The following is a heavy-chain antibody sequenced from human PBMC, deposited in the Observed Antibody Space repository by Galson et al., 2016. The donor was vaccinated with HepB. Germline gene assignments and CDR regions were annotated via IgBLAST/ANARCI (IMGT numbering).Heavy chain of an antibody. D-gene: IGHD5-12*01. J-gene: IGHJ4*02. CDR1: GFTFSRHN. Sequence: SLRLSCAASGFTFSRHNMHWVRQAPGKGLEWVSSISSSSDYIYYADAVEGRFTISRDNAENSLYLQMNSLRADDTAVYYCAKDLGRAYAGYGPHFDCWGQGALVTVSS. CDR2: ISSSSDYI. CDR3: AKDLGRAYAGYGPHFDC. V-gene: IGHV3-21*01.